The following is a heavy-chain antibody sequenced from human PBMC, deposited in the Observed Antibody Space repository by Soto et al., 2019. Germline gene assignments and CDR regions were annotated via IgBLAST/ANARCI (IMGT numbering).Heavy chain of an antibody. CDR2: IYWDDDK. Sequence: QITLKESGPTLVKPTQTLTLTCTFSGFSLSTSGVGVGWIRQPPGKALEWLALIYWDDDKRYSPSLKSRLTIPKDTSKNQVVLTMTNMDPVDTATYYWARQARGYAYFDYWGQGTLVTVSS. CDR3: ARQARGYAYFDY. D-gene: IGHD5-12*01. J-gene: IGHJ4*02. CDR1: GFSLSTSGVG. V-gene: IGHV2-5*02.